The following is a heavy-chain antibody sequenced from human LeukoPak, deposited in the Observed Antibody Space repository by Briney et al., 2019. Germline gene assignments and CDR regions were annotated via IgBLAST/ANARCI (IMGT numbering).Heavy chain of an antibody. CDR3: AGGRRWLPQLWGDAFDI. CDR1: GYTFTGYY. CDR2: INPNSGGT. J-gene: IGHJ3*02. D-gene: IGHD5-24*01. V-gene: IGHV1-2*02. Sequence: GASVKVSCKASGYTFTGYYMHWVRQAPGQGLEWMGWINPNSGGTNYAQKFQGRVTMTRDTSISTAYMELSRLRSDDTAVYYCAGGRRWLPQLWGDAFDIWGQGTMVTVSS.